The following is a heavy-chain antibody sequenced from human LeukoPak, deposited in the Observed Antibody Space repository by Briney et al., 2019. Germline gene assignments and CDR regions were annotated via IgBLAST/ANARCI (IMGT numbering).Heavy chain of an antibody. Sequence: PSQTLSLTCTVSGGSISSGGYYWSWIRQHPGKGLEWIGYISYSGSTYYNPSLKSRVTISVDTSKNQFSLKLSSVTAADTAVYYCVRWVYYYDSTGQYDYWGQGTLVTVSS. CDR2: ISYSGST. D-gene: IGHD3-22*01. CDR1: GGSISSGGYY. CDR3: VRWVYYYDSTGQYDY. J-gene: IGHJ4*02. V-gene: IGHV4-31*03.